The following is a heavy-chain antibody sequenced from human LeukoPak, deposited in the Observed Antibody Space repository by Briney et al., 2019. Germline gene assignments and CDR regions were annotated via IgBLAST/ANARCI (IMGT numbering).Heavy chain of an antibody. J-gene: IGHJ4*02. CDR2: ISSSSGYI. V-gene: IGHV3-21*01. CDR3: ARGSFFDY. D-gene: IGHD2-15*01. CDR1: GFTFSSYS. Sequence: GGSLRLSCAASGFTFSSYSMNWVRQAPGKGLEWVSSISSSSGYIYYADSVKGRFTISRDNAKNSLYLQMNSLRAEDTAVYYCARGSFFDYWGQGTLVTVSS.